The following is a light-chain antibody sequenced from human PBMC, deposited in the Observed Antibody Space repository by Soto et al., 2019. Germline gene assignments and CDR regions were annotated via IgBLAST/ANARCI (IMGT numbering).Light chain of an antibody. Sequence: QSALTKPPSASGSPGQSVTISCTGTSSDVGGYNYVSWYQQHPGKAPKLIIYGVDKRPSGVPDRFSGSTSGNTASLTVSGLQADDEADYYCSSYAGSSNYVFGTGTKVTVL. CDR3: SSYAGSSNYV. CDR1: SSDVGGYNY. CDR2: GVD. J-gene: IGLJ1*01. V-gene: IGLV2-8*01.